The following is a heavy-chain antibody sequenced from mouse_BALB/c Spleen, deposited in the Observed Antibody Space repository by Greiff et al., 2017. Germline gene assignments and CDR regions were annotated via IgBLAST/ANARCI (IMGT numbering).Heavy chain of an antibody. CDR2: IRNKANGYTT. V-gene: IGHV7-3*02. CDR3: ARDGYYEGSYFDY. Sequence: EVKLMESGGGLVQPGGSLRLSCATSGFTFTDYYMSWVRQPPGKALEWLGFIRNKANGYTTEYSASVKGRFTISRDNSQSILYLQMNTLRAEDSATYYCARDGYYEGSYFDYWGQGTTLTVSS. J-gene: IGHJ2*01. D-gene: IGHD2-3*01. CDR1: GFTFTDYY.